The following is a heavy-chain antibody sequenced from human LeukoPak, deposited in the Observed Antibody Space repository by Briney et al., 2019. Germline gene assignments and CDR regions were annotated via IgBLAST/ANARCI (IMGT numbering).Heavy chain of an antibody. D-gene: IGHD3-22*01. V-gene: IGHV1-2*06. CDR2: INPNSGGT. Sequence: GASVKVSCKASGYTFTGYYMYWVRQAPGQGLEWMGRINPNSGGTNYAQKFQGRVTMTRDTSISTAYMELSRLRSDDTAVYYCALRYYYDSSGSKEIDYWGQGTLVTVSS. CDR3: ALRYYYDSSGSKEIDY. J-gene: IGHJ4*02. CDR1: GYTFTGYY.